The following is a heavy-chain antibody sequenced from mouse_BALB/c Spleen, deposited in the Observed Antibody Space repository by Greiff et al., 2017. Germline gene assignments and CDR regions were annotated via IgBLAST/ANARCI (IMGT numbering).Heavy chain of an antibody. CDR1: GFNIKDTY. CDR2: IDPANGNT. CDR3: ARVPFYYGSSYLFDY. Sequence: EVQLQQSGAELVKPGASVKLSCTASGFNIKDTYMHWVKQRPEQGLEWIGRIDPANGNTKYDPKFQGKATITADTSSNTAYLQLSSLTSEDTAVYYCARVPFYYGSSYLFDYWGQGTTLTVSS. D-gene: IGHD1-1*01. V-gene: IGHV14-3*02. J-gene: IGHJ2*01.